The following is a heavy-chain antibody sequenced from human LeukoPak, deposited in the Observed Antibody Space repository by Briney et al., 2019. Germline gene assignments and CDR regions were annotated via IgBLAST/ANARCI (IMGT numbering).Heavy chain of an antibody. CDR3: AKDLRRITMVRGVIGYFDY. D-gene: IGHD3-10*01. Sequence: GGTLRLSCAASGFTFSSYGMSWVRQAPGKGLEWVSAISGSGGSTYYADSVKGRFTISRDNSKNTLYLQMNSPRAEDTAVYYCAKDLRRITMVRGVIGYFDYWGQGTLVTVSS. V-gene: IGHV3-23*01. CDR1: GFTFSSYG. J-gene: IGHJ4*02. CDR2: ISGSGGST.